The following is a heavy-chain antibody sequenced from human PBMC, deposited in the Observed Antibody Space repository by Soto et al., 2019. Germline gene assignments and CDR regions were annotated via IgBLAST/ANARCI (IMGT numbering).Heavy chain of an antibody. CDR2: IKSKTDGGTT. Sequence: EVQLVESGGGLVKPGGSLRLSCAASGFTFSNAWMSWVRQAPGKGLEWVGRIKSKTDGGTTDYAAPVKGRFTISRDASKNTLYLQMNSLKTEDTAVYYCTTDSSITMIVHWGQGTLVTVSS. CDR1: GFTFSNAW. D-gene: IGHD3-22*01. J-gene: IGHJ4*02. CDR3: TTDSSITMIVH. V-gene: IGHV3-15*01.